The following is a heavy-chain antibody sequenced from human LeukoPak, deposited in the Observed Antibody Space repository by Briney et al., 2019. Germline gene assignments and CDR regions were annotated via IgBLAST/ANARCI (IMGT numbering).Heavy chain of an antibody. CDR2: IIPIFATA. V-gene: IGHV1-69*01. D-gene: IGHD6-19*01. Sequence: RASVKVSCKASGGTFRSYAIRWVRPAPEQALHWMGRIIPIFATAQYPQKFQGRVTITPDESTSTAYMELTSLRSEDTAVYYCASYSSGCSAYWGQGTLVTVSS. CDR3: ASYSSGCSAY. CDR1: GGTFRSYA. J-gene: IGHJ4*02.